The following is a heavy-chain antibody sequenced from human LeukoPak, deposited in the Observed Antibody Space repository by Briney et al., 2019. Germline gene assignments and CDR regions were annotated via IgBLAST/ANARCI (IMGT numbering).Heavy chain of an antibody. V-gene: IGHV5-51*01. CDR1: GYNFTYYW. CDR3: VRQAYYYMDV. Sequence: GESLQIPCQGSGYNFTYYWIGWVRPMPGKGLEWMGVVYPDDSDVRYSPSFQGQVTISADKSLTTAYLQWATLKPSDTATYYCVRQAYYYMDVWGSGTTVTVSS. CDR2: VYPDDSDV. J-gene: IGHJ6*03.